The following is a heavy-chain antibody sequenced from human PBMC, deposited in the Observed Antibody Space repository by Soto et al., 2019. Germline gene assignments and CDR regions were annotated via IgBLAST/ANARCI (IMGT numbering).Heavy chain of an antibody. Sequence: ASVTVSCKASGSTFTSYAIHWVSQAPGQRLEWMGWINAGNGNTKYAQKFQGRVTITRDTSASTAYMELSSLRSEDTAVYCCASTLNYDFWSGQAYYYGMDVWGQGTTVTGS. V-gene: IGHV1-3*01. CDR2: INAGNGNT. D-gene: IGHD3-3*01. CDR3: ASTLNYDFWSGQAYYYGMDV. J-gene: IGHJ6*02. CDR1: GSTFTSYA.